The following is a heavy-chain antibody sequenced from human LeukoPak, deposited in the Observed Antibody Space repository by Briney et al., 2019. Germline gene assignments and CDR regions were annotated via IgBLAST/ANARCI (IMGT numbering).Heavy chain of an antibody. J-gene: IGHJ4*02. D-gene: IGHD1-26*01. V-gene: IGHV3-15*01. CDR2: IKSKTDGGTT. Sequence: GGSLRLSCAASGFTLSNAWMSWVRQAPGKGLEWVGRIKSKTDGGTTDYAAPVKGRFTISRDDSKNTLYLQMNSLKTEDTAVYYCTTEPQWELLQGYWGQGTLVTVSS. CDR3: TTEPQWELLQGY. CDR1: GFTLSNAW.